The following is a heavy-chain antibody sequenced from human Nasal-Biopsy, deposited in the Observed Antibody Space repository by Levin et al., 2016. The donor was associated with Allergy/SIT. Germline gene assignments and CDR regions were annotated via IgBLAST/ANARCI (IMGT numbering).Heavy chain of an antibody. CDR2: IKQDGSEE. CDR1: GFTFSHYS. CDR3: ARASLTRGMDG. D-gene: IGHD3-9*01. Sequence: GGSLRLSCAASGFTFSHYSMTWVRQAPGRGLEWVANIKQDGSEEYYVDSVRGRFTVSRDNAKNSLYLQMNNLRAEDTAVYHCARASLTRGMDGWGQGTTVTVSS. J-gene: IGHJ6*02. V-gene: IGHV3-7*01.